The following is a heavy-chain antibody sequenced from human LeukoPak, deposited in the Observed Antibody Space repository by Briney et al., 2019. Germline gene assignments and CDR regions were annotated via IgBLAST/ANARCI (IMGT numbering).Heavy chain of an antibody. V-gene: IGHV3-23*01. CDR1: GFTFSSYA. J-gene: IGHJ6*02. CDR2: ISDSGGST. Sequence: GGSLRLSCAASGFTFSSYAMNWVRRAPGKGLEWVSTISDSGGSTYYADSVKGRFTISRDNAKNSLCLQMNALRAEDTAVYFCARGGYDYVWGTYFYYYYGMDVWGQGTTVTVSS. D-gene: IGHD3-16*01. CDR3: ARGGYDYVWGTYFYYYYGMDV.